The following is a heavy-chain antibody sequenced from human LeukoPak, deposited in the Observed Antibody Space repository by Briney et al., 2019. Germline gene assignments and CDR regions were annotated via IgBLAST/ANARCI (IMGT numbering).Heavy chain of an antibody. CDR3: AKPRDIVVVVAEPLDY. CDR1: GASISTSDDY. V-gene: IGHV4-39*07. J-gene: IGHJ4*02. CDR2: LSYSGSP. D-gene: IGHD2-15*01. Sequence: PSETLSLTCTVSGASISTSDDYWGWIRQPPGKGLEWIGSLSYSGSPYYNPSLKTRVTISVDTSKNQFSLKLNSLTAADTAVYYCAKPRDIVVVVAEPLDYWGQGTLVTVSS.